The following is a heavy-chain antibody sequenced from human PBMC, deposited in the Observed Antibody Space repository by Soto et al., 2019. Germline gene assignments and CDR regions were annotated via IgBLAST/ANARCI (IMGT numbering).Heavy chain of an antibody. J-gene: IGHJ4*02. V-gene: IGHV3-23*01. Sequence: EVQLLESGGGLVQPGGSLRLSCAVSGFTFSNHAMSWVRQAPGKGLEWVSAISTAVGATYYADSVKGRFTISRDDSNNTPYLQMNSLRAEDTAVYYCAKDRTAAARNFDYWGQGTLVTVSS. D-gene: IGHD6-13*01. CDR1: GFTFSNHA. CDR3: AKDRTAAARNFDY. CDR2: ISTAVGAT.